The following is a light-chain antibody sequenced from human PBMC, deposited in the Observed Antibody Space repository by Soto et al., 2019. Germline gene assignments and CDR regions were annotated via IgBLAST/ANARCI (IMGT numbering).Light chain of an antibody. V-gene: IGLV2-14*01. CDR2: EVS. CDR1: GSDVGGYNY. Sequence: QSVLTQPASVSGSPGQSITISCTGTGSDVGGYNYVSWYQQHPGKAPKLMIYEVSNRPSGVSNRFSGSKSGNTASLTISGLQAEDEAHYYCSSYTTSSTPVFGGGTKLTVL. J-gene: IGLJ3*02. CDR3: SSYTTSSTPV.